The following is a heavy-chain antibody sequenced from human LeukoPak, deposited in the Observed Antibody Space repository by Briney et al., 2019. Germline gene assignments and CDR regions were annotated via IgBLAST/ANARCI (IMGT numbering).Heavy chain of an antibody. CDR1: GGSISSYY. CDR3: ASSDDSSGSPFDY. D-gene: IGHD3-22*01. V-gene: IGHV4-59*01. J-gene: IGHJ4*02. CDR2: IYYSGST. Sequence: SETLSLTCTVSGGSISSYYWSWIRQPPGKGLEWIGYIYYSGSTNYNPSLKSRVTMSVDTSKNQFSLKLSSVTAADTAVYYCASSDDSSGSPFDYWGQGTLVTVSS.